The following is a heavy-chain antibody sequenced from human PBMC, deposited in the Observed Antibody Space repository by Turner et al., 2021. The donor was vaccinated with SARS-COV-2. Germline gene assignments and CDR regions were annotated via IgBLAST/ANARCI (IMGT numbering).Heavy chain of an antibody. D-gene: IGHD1-26*01. CDR2: MNPNSGNT. CDR1: GYTFTSYD. Sequence: QVQLVQSGAEVKKPGASVKVSCKASGYTFTSYDINWVRQAPGQGLDVMGWMNPNSGNTGYAQKFQGRVTITRNTSISTAYMELSSLRSDDTAVYYCARDVAVFSMWEPQYYFDYWGQGTLVTVSS. J-gene: IGHJ4*02. V-gene: IGHV1-8*01. CDR3: ARDVAVFSMWEPQYYFDY.